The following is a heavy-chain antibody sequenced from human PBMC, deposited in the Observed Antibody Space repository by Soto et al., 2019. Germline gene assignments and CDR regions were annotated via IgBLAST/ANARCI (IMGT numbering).Heavy chain of an antibody. V-gene: IGHV3-30*18. J-gene: IGHJ6*02. CDR1: GFTFSSYG. CDR3: AKEVYCSGGSCYSKDYYYYYGMDV. D-gene: IGHD2-15*01. Sequence: AGGSLRLSCAASGFTFSSYGMHWVRQAPGKGLEWVAVISYDGTNKYYADSVKGRFTISRDNSKKTQYLQMNSLRAEDTAVYYCAKEVYCSGGSCYSKDYYYYYGMDVWGQGTTVTVSS. CDR2: ISYDGTNK.